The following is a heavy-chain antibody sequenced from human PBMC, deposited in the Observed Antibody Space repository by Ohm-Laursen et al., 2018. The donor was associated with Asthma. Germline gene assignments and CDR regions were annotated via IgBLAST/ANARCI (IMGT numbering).Heavy chain of an antibody. CDR2: IYSVQQI. CDR3: ARRTRFVMPIANYWCFDV. CDR1: GFSLTNPGVG. V-gene: IGHV2-5*02. D-gene: IGHD3-16*01. J-gene: IGHJ2*01. Sequence: PPQTLTQTCSFSGFSLTNPGVGAGWIRQSPGKDFEWLALIYSVQQIRNSPSLKNLHTITKDTSKNQVVLTVTNMDPVDTAAYYGARRTRFVMPIANYWCFDVWGRGTLVTVSS.